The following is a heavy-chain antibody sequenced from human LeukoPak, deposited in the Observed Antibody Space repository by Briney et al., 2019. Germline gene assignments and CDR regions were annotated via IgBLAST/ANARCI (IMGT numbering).Heavy chain of an antibody. Sequence: SETLSLTCAVSGYSISSGYYWGWIRQPPGKGLEWIGSIYHSGSTYYNPSLKSRVTISVDTSKNQFSLKLSSVTAADTAVYYCARGNFYDFWSGYYFAYYYYMDVWGKGTTVTVSS. CDR3: ARGNFYDFWSGYYFAYYYYMDV. CDR1: GYSISSGYY. CDR2: IYHSGST. V-gene: IGHV4-38-2*01. D-gene: IGHD3-3*01. J-gene: IGHJ6*03.